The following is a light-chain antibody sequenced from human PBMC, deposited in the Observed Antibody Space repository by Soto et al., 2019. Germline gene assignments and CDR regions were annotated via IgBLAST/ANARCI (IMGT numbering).Light chain of an antibody. Sequence: EIVLTQSPGTLSLSPGERATLSCRASQSVSSSYLAWYRQKPGQAPRLLIYGASSRATGIPDRFSGSGSGPDFTLTISRLEPEDFAVYYCQQHGSSPWTFGQGTKVEIK. CDR1: QSVSSSY. CDR2: GAS. V-gene: IGKV3-20*01. CDR3: QQHGSSPWT. J-gene: IGKJ1*01.